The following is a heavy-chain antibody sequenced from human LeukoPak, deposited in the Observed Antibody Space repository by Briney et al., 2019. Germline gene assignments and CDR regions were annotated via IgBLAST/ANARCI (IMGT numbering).Heavy chain of an antibody. Sequence: ASVKVSCKASGYTFTSYYMHWVRQAPGQGLEWMGWINPNSGGTNYAQKFQGRVTMTRDTSISTAYMELSRLRSDDTAVYYCARGTVVPAAILVYWGQGTLVTVSS. CDR1: GYTFTSYY. D-gene: IGHD2-2*02. CDR2: INPNSGGT. J-gene: IGHJ4*02. CDR3: ARGTVVPAAILVY. V-gene: IGHV1-2*02.